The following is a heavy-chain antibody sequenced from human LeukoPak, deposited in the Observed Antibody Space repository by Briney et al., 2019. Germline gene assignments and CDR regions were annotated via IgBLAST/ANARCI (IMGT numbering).Heavy chain of an antibody. CDR3: ARELIGVVPAATNDY. Sequence: GGSLRLSCAASGFTFSSYSMNWVRQAPGKGLEWVSSISSSSSYIYYADSVKDRFTISRDNAKNSLYLQMNSLRAEDTAVYYCARELIGVVPAATNDYWGQGTLVTVSS. CDR1: GFTFSSYS. J-gene: IGHJ4*02. D-gene: IGHD2-2*01. V-gene: IGHV3-21*01. CDR2: ISSSSSYI.